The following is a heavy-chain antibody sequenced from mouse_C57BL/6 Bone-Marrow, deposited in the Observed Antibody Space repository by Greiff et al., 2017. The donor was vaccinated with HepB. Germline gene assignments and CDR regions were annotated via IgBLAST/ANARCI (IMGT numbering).Heavy chain of an antibody. CDR2: IDPSDSYT. Sequence: VQLKQPGAELVRPGTSVKLSCKASGYTFTSYWMHWVKQRPGQGLEWIGVIDPSDSYTNYNQKFKGKATLTVDTSSSTAYMQLSSLTSEDSAVYYCARKSLYFWGQGTSVTVSS. V-gene: IGHV1-59*01. CDR1: GYTFTSYW. CDR3: ARKSLYF. J-gene: IGHJ4*01.